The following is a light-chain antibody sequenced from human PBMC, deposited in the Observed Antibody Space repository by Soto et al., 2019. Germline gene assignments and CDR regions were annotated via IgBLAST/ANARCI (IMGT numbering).Light chain of an antibody. CDR1: QSISSY. J-gene: IGKJ1*01. V-gene: IGKV1-39*01. Sequence: DIQMTQSPSSLSASVGDRVTITCRASQSISSYLNWFQQKPGKAPKLLIYAASSLQSGVPSRFSGSGSGTDFPLTISSLQPEDSATYYCQQSYSTPRTFGQGTKVEIK. CDR3: QQSYSTPRT. CDR2: AAS.